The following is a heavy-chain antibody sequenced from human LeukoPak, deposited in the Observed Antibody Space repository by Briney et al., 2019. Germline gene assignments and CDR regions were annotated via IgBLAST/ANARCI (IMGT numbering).Heavy chain of an antibody. J-gene: IGHJ4*02. Sequence: GGSLRLSCAASGFIFSSYNMNWVRQAPGKGLEWVSYISDSSSTVYYTDSVKGRFTISRDNAENSLYLQLSSLRAEDTAVYYCARSTYYYSGSGYYPFDYWGQGTLVTVSS. V-gene: IGHV3-48*01. CDR2: ISDSSSTV. CDR1: GFIFSSYN. CDR3: ARSTYYYSGSGYYPFDY. D-gene: IGHD3-22*01.